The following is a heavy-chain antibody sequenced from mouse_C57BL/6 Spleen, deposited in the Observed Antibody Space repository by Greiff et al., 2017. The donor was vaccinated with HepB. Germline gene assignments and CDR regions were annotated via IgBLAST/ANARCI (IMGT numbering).Heavy chain of an antibody. CDR1: GFTFSDYG. CDR2: ISSGSSTI. Sequence: EVKVVESGGGLVKPGGSLKLSCAASGFTFSDYGMHWVRQAPEKGLEWVAYISSGSSTIYYADTVKGRFTISRDNAKNTLFLQMTSLRSEDTAMYYCARTGYSWDFDVWGTGTTVTVSS. CDR3: ARTGYSWDFDV. J-gene: IGHJ1*03. V-gene: IGHV5-17*01. D-gene: IGHD2-3*01.